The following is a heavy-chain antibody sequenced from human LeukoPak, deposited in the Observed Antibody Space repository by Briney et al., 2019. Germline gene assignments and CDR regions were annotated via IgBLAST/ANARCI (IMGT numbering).Heavy chain of an antibody. Sequence: ASVKVSCKASGYTFTSYDINWVRQATGQGLEWMGWMNPNSGNTGYAQKFQGRVTMTRNTSISTAYMELSRLRSDDTAAYYCARARNILTGYFNWFDPWGQGTLVTVSS. CDR3: ARARNILTGYFNWFDP. V-gene: IGHV1-8*01. CDR1: GYTFTSYD. CDR2: MNPNSGNT. J-gene: IGHJ5*02. D-gene: IGHD3-9*01.